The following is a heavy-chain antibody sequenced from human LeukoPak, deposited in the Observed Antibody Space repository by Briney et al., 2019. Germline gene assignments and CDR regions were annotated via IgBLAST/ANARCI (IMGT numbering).Heavy chain of an antibody. CDR2: INSDGSST. CDR1: GFTFSSYW. J-gene: IGHJ4*02. Sequence: GGSLRLSCAASGFTFSSYWMHWVRQAPGKGLVCVSRINSDGSSTSYADSVKGRFTISRDNAKNTLYLQMNSLRAEDTAVYYCARDLVDPPDYWGQGTLVTVSS. D-gene: IGHD5-12*01. CDR3: ARDLVDPPDY. V-gene: IGHV3-74*01.